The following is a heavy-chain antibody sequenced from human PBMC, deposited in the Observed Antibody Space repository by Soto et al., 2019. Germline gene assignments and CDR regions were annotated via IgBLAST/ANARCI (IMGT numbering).Heavy chain of an antibody. CDR3: AASRAGTTFEHFDY. Sequence: SETLSLTCTVSGGSISSGDYYWSWIRQPPGKGLEWIGYIYYSGSTYYNPSLKSRVTVSVDTSKNQFSLKLSSVTAADTAVYYCAASRAGTTFEHFDYWGQGTLVTVSS. J-gene: IGHJ4*02. CDR2: IYYSGST. CDR1: GGSISSGDYY. D-gene: IGHD3-10*02. V-gene: IGHV4-30-4*01.